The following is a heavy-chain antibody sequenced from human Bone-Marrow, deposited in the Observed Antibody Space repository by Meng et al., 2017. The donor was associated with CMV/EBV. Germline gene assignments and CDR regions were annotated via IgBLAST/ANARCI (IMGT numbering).Heavy chain of an antibody. CDR1: GFTFSDYY. V-gene: IGHV3-11*01. Sequence: RLSCAASGFTFSDYYMSWIRQAPGKGLEWVSYISSSGSTIYYADSVKGRFTISRDNSKNTLYLQMNSLRAEDTAVYYCVFGVFYFDYWGQGTLVTVSS. CDR2: ISSSGSTI. D-gene: IGHD3-10*01. J-gene: IGHJ4*02. CDR3: VFGVFYFDY.